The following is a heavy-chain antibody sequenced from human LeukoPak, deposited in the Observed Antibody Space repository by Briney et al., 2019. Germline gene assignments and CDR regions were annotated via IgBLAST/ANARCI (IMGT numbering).Heavy chain of an antibody. V-gene: IGHV3-30*02. CDR3: AKEAFVYSGYFPLNY. CDR2: IRYDGSNK. Sequence: GGSLRLSCAPSGFTFSDYAMHWVRQAPGKGLEWLTFIRYDGSNKYYADSLKGRFTISRDNSKNTLYLQMNNLRSEDTAVYYCAKEAFVYSGYFPLNYWGQGTLVTVSS. D-gene: IGHD3-22*01. J-gene: IGHJ4*02. CDR1: GFTFSDYA.